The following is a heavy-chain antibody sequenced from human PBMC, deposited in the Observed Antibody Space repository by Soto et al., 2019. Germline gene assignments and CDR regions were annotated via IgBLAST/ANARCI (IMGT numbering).Heavy chain of an antibody. CDR3: ASYYDILTGYYFFLY. J-gene: IGHJ4*02. CDR1: GFTFSSYW. V-gene: IGHV3-7*01. CDR2: IKQDGSEK. D-gene: IGHD3-9*01. Sequence: PGGSLRLSCAASGFTFSSYWMSWVRQAPGKGLEWVANIKQDGSEKYYVDSVKGRFTISRDNAKNSLYLQMNSLRAEDTAVYYCASYYDILTGYYFFLYWGQGTLVTVSS.